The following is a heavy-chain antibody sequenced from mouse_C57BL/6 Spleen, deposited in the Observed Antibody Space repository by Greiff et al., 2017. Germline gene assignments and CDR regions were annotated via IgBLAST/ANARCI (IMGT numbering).Heavy chain of an antibody. CDR1: GYAFSSYW. CDR3: ARWTVVEGFAY. V-gene: IGHV1-80*01. Sequence: VQLQQSGAELVKPGASVKISCKASGYAFSSYWMNWVKQRPGKGLEWIGQIYPGDGDTNYNGKFKGKATLTADKSSSTAYMQLSSLTSEDAAVYFCARWTVVEGFAYWGQGTLVTVSA. J-gene: IGHJ3*01. CDR2: IYPGDGDT. D-gene: IGHD1-1*01.